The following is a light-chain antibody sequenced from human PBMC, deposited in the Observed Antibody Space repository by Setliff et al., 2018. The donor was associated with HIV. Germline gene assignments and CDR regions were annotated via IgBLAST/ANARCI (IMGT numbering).Light chain of an antibody. CDR3: CSYAGSYTFV. Sequence: QSVLTQPRSVSGSRGQSVILSCTGASNDVGAYDYVSWYQQHPGKTPKLIIYDVSKRPSGVPARFSGFKSGNTASLTIFGLQPEDEADYYCCSYAGSYTFVFGTGTKGTVL. CDR2: DVS. CDR1: SNDVGAYDY. J-gene: IGLJ1*01. V-gene: IGLV2-11*01.